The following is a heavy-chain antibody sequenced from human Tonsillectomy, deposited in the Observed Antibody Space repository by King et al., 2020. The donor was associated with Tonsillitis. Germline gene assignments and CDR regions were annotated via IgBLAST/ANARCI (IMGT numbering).Heavy chain of an antibody. V-gene: IGHV3-23*04. D-gene: IGHD6-19*01. CDR2: TSGSGGST. CDR3: AKGAPGIAVAGSGAFDY. Sequence: VQLVESGGDLVQPGGSLRLSCAASGFTFSSYAMSWVRQAPGKGLEWVSTTSGSGGSTYYADSVKGRCTISRDNSKNTLYLQLNSLRAEDTAVYYCAKGAPGIAVAGSGAFDYWGQGTLVTVSS. J-gene: IGHJ4*02. CDR1: GFTFSSYA.